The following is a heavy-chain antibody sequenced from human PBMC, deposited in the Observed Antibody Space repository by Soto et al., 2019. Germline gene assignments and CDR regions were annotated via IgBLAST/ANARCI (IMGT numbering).Heavy chain of an antibody. V-gene: IGHV3-66*01. CDR2: IYSGGST. Sequence: GGSLRLSCAASGFTVSSNYMSWVRQAPGKGLEWVSVIYSGGSTYYADSVKGRFTISRDNSKNTLYLQMNSLRAEDTAVYYCARDHPLRDAGTFWFDPWGQGTLVTVSS. CDR3: ARDHPLRDAGTFWFDP. J-gene: IGHJ5*02. CDR1: GFTVSSNY. D-gene: IGHD6-13*01.